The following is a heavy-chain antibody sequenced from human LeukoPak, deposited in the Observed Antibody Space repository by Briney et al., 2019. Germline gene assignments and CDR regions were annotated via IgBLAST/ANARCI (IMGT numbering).Heavy chain of an antibody. CDR3: AKDLYYYDSSGSHYFDY. D-gene: IGHD3-22*01. CDR1: GFTFSSYG. CDR2: IRYDGSNK. V-gene: IGHV3-30*02. Sequence: GGSLRLSYAASGFTFSSYGMHWVRQAPGKGLEWVAFIRYDGSNKYYADSVKGRLTISRDNSKNTLYLQMNSLRAEDTAVYYCAKDLYYYDSSGSHYFDYWGQGTLVTVSS. J-gene: IGHJ4*02.